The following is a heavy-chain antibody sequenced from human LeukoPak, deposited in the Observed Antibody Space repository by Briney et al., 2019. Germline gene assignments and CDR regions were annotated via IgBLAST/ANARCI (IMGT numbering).Heavy chain of an antibody. V-gene: IGHV1-2*02. CDR2: INPNSGGT. D-gene: IGHD5-12*01. J-gene: IGHJ4*02. Sequence: ASVKVSCKASGYTFTGNYMHWVRQAPGQGLEWMGWINPNSGGTNYAQKFQGRVTMTRDTSISTAYMELSRLRSDDTAVYYCARTDIVATIEFDYWGQGTLVTVSS. CDR3: ARTDIVATIEFDY. CDR1: GYTFTGNY.